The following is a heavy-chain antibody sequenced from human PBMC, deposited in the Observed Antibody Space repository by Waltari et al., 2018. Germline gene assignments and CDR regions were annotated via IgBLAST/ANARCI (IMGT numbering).Heavy chain of an antibody. V-gene: IGHV3-30*03. Sequence: QVQLVESGGGVVQPGRSLRLSCAASGFTFSSYGMHWVRQAPGKGLEWLAVLSYDGSNKYYADSVKGRFTISRDNSKNTLYLQMNSLRAEDTAVYYCASLPFGTGDFDYWGQGTLVTVSS. D-gene: IGHD3-10*01. CDR3: ASLPFGTGDFDY. J-gene: IGHJ4*02. CDR1: GFTFSSYG. CDR2: LSYDGSNK.